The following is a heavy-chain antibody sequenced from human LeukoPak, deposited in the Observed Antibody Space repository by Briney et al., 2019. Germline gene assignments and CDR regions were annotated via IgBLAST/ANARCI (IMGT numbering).Heavy chain of an antibody. J-gene: IGHJ2*01. D-gene: IGHD3-3*01. CDR3: ARDPYDFWSGLTYWYFDL. CDR2: IIPIFGTA. V-gene: IGHV1-69*13. CDR1: GGTFSSYA. Sequence: GASVNVSCKASGGTFSSYAISWVRQAPGQGLEWMGGIIPIFGTANYAQKFQGRVTIAADESTSTAYMELSSLRSEDTAVYYCARDPYDFWSGLTYWYFDLWGRGTLVTVSS.